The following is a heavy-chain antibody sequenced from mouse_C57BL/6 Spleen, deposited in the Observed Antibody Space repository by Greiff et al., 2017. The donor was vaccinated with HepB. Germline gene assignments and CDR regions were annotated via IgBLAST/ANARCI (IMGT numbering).Heavy chain of an antibody. Sequence: VQLQQSGAELARPGASVKMSCKASGYTFTSYTMHWVKQRPGQGLEWIGYINPSSGYTKYNQKFKDKATLTADKSSSTAYMQLSSLTSEDSAVYYCARTDVEGAMDYGGQGTSVTVSS. CDR2: INPSSGYT. CDR3: ARTDVEGAMDY. J-gene: IGHJ4*01. CDR1: GYTFTSYT. V-gene: IGHV1-4*01.